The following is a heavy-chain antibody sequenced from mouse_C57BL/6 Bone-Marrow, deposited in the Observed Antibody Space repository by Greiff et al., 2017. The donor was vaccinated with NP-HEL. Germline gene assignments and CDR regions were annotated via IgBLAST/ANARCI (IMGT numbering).Heavy chain of an antibody. CDR3: AGGGLWLRRDYFDY. CDR2: IYPGGGYT. V-gene: IGHV1-63*01. J-gene: IGHJ2*01. CDR1: GYTFTNYW. D-gene: IGHD2-2*01. Sequence: QVQLQQSGAELVRPGTSVKMSCKASGYTFTNYWIGWVKQRPGHGLEWIGDIYPGGGYTNYNEKFKGKATLTADKSSSTAYMQLSSLTSEDSAIYYCAGGGLWLRRDYFDYWGQGTTLTVSS.